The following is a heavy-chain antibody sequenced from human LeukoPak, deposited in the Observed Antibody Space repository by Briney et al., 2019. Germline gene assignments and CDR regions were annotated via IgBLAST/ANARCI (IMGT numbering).Heavy chain of an antibody. V-gene: IGHV3-23*01. J-gene: IGHJ4*02. CDR2: ISGSGGST. CDR3: AKSPIAVRQIDY. D-gene: IGHD6-6*01. CDR1: GFTFSDYY. Sequence: GGSLRLSCAASGFTFSDYYMSWIRQAPGKGLEWVSAISGSGGSTYYADSVKGRFTISRDNSKNTLYLQMNSLRAEDTAVYYCAKSPIAVRQIDYWGQGTLVTVSS.